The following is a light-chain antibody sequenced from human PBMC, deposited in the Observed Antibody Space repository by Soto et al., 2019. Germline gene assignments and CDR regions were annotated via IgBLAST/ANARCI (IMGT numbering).Light chain of an antibody. CDR3: SSYTTSNTQV. J-gene: IGLJ3*02. CDR2: DVS. CDR1: SSDVGTYNY. V-gene: IGLV2-14*01. Sequence: QSALTQPASVSGSPGQSITISCTGTSSDVGTYNYVSWYQHRPGKAPKLMIYDVSYRPSGVSNRFSGSKSANTASLTSSGLQAEDEADYSCSSYTTSNTQVFGGGTKLTVL.